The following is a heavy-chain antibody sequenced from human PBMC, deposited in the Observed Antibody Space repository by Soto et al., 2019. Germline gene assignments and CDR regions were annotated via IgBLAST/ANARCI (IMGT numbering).Heavy chain of an antibody. D-gene: IGHD2-21*01. CDR2: ISGSGGST. J-gene: IGHJ4*02. CDR1: GFTFSSYA. V-gene: IGHV3-23*01. CDR3: APGPGGGSSIWGDFDY. Sequence: EVQLLESGGGLVQPGGSLRLSCAASGFTFSSYAMSWVRQAPGKGLEWVSAISGSGGSTYYADSVKGRFTISRDNSKNQLYLQMNSLKGGGTAVYYWAPGPGGGSSIWGDFDYWGQGTLVTVSS.